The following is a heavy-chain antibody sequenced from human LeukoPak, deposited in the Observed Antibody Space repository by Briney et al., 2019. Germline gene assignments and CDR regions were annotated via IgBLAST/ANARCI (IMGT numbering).Heavy chain of an antibody. D-gene: IGHD3-10*01. J-gene: IGHJ3*02. CDR1: GFSFNNYW. Sequence: GGSLRLSCAASGFSFNNYWINWLRQGPGKGLEWVASINQRGSEKYYVDSVKGRFTISRDNAKNSQYLRLNSLRAEDTAAYYCARGYVGEIWGQGTMVTVSS. CDR3: ARGYVGEI. V-gene: IGHV3-7*01. CDR2: INQRGSEK.